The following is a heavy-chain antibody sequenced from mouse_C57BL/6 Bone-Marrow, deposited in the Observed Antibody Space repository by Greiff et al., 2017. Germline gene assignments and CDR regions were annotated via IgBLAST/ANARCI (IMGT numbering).Heavy chain of an antibody. J-gene: IGHJ2*01. V-gene: IGHV1-80*01. D-gene: IGHD2-2*01. Sequence: QVQLQQSGAELVKPGASVKISCKASGYAFSSYWMNWVKQRPGKGLEWIGQIYPGDGDTNYNGKFKGKATLTADKSSSTAYMQLSSLTSEDSAVYFCARRGIYYGYYYFDYWGQGTTLTVSS. CDR3: ARRGIYYGYYYFDY. CDR1: GYAFSSYW. CDR2: IYPGDGDT.